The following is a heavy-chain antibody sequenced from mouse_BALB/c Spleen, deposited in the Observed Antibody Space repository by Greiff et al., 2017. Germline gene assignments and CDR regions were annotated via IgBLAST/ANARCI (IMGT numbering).Heavy chain of an antibody. CDR3: TRAENDYDSGEFAY. CDR2: IYPGSGST. Sequence: LQQPGSELVRPGASVKLSCKASGYTFTSYWMHWVKQRPGQGLEWIGNIYPGSGSTNYDEKFKSKATLTVDTSSSTAYMQLSSLTSEDSAVYYCTRAENDYDSGEFAYWGQGTLVTVSA. D-gene: IGHD2-4*01. CDR1: GYTFTSYW. J-gene: IGHJ3*01. V-gene: IGHV1S22*01.